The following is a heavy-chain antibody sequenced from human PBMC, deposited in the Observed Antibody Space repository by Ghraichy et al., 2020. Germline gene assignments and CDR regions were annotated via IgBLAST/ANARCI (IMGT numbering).Heavy chain of an antibody. D-gene: IGHD2-21*01. Sequence: SQTPSLTCAISGDSVSSNSATWNWIRPSPSRGLEWLGRTYYRSKWYNDYAVSVKSRITINPDTSKNQFSLQLNSVTPEDTAVYYCARAPIVVVIADAFDIWGQGTMVTVSS. CDR1: GDSVSSNSAT. J-gene: IGHJ3*02. V-gene: IGHV6-1*01. CDR3: ARAPIVVVIADAFDI. CDR2: TYYRSKWYN.